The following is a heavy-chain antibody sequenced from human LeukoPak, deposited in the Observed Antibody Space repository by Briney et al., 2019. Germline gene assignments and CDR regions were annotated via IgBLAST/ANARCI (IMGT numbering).Heavy chain of an antibody. CDR1: GFTFSSYA. D-gene: IGHD2-15*01. CDR3: AKVPINRIVVVVSATLYYFDY. J-gene: IGHJ4*02. V-gene: IGHV3-23*01. CDR2: ISGSGGST. Sequence: GVSLRLSCAASGFTFSSYAMSWVRQAPGKGLEWVSAISGSGGSTYYADSVKGRFTISRDNSKNTLYLQMNSLRAEDTAVYYCAKVPINRIVVVVSATLYYFDYWGQGTLVTVSS.